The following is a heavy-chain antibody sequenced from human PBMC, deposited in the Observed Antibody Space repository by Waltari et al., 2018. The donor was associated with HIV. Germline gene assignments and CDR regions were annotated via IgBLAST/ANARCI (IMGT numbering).Heavy chain of an antibody. Sequence: VDLLESGGGLVQPGGSLRLSCVGSGFTFPTYPMSWVRQAPGTGSEWVAAISARAADTVYADSVKGRFTISRDNSKNPFYLQIDSLRADDTAVYYCAKPRMEYAIRDFFFGLDVWGQGTTVTVSS. CDR2: ISARAADT. CDR3: AKPRMEYAIRDFFFGLDV. CDR1: GFTFPTYP. J-gene: IGHJ6*02. V-gene: IGHV3-23*01. D-gene: IGHD2-8*01.